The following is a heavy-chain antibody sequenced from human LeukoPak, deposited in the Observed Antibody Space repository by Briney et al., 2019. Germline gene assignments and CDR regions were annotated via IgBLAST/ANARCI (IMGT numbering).Heavy chain of an antibody. V-gene: IGHV1-69*05. CDR3: ATKNSIPRFSHGAFDI. J-gene: IGHJ3*02. CDR1: GGTSSGYA. CDR2: IIPIFGTA. D-gene: IGHD2/OR15-2a*01. Sequence: SVKVSCKASGGTSSGYAISWVRQAPGQVLEWMGGIIPIFGTANYAQKFQGRVTITTDESTSTAYMELSSLRSEDTAVYYCATKNSIPRFSHGAFDIWGQGTMVTVSS.